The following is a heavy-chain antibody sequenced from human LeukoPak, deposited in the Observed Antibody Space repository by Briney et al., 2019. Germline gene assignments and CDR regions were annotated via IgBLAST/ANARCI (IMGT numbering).Heavy chain of an antibody. D-gene: IGHD6-19*01. V-gene: IGHV3-73*01. CDR1: GFTFSGSA. CDR3: TRVGSGWSYYFDY. J-gene: IGHJ4*02. CDR2: IRSKANSYAT. Sequence: GGSLRLSCAASGFTFSGSAMHWVRQASGKGLEWVGRIRSKANSYATAYAASVKGRFTISRDDSENTAYLQMNSLKTEDTAVYYCTRVGSGWSYYFDYWGQGTLVTVSS.